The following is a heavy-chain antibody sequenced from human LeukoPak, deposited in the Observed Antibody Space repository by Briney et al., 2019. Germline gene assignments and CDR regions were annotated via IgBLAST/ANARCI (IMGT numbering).Heavy chain of an antibody. J-gene: IGHJ6*02. CDR2: INHSGST. CDR3: ARADYDFWSGERYGMDV. D-gene: IGHD3-3*01. Sequence: SETLSLTCAVYGGSFSGYYWSWIRQPPGKGLEWIGEINHSGSTNYNPSLKSRVTISVDTSKNQFSLKLSSVTAADTAVYYCARADYDFWSGERYGMDVWGQGTTVTVSS. CDR1: GGSFSGYY. V-gene: IGHV4-34*01.